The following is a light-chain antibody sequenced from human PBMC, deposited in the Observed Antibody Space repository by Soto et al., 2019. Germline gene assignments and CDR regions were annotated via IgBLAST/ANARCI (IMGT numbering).Light chain of an antibody. CDR1: QSISSN. CDR3: QQHNNWPWT. V-gene: IGKV3-15*01. CDR2: GAS. Sequence: EIVMTQSPATLSVSPGERATLSCRASQSISSNLAWYQQKPGQTPRLLIYGASTRATGIPARFSGSGSRTEFTLTINSLQSDDFAVYYCQQHNNWPWTFGQGTRVEIK. J-gene: IGKJ1*01.